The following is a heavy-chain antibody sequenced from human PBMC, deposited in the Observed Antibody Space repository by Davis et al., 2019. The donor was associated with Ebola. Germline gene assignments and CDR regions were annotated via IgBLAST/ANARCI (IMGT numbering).Heavy chain of an antibody. CDR3: ARDLGSSSSLYYYGMDV. CDR1: GGTFSSYA. J-gene: IGHJ6*02. D-gene: IGHD6-6*01. Sequence: ASVKVSCKASGGTFSSYAISWVRQAPGQGLEWMGWMNPNSGNTGYAQKFQGRVTMTRNTSISTAYMELNSLRAEDTAVYYCARDLGSSSSLYYYGMDVWGQGTTVTVSS. V-gene: IGHV1-8*02. CDR2: MNPNSGNT.